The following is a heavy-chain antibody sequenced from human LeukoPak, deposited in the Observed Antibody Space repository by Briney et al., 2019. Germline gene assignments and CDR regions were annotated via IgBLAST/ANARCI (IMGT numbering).Heavy chain of an antibody. CDR2: IWYDGSNK. CDR1: GFSFSNHG. J-gene: IGHJ4*02. Sequence: GGSLRLSCAASGFSFSNHGIHWVRQAPGKGLEWVSLIWYDGSNKYYADSVKGRFTISRDNAKNSLYLQMNSLRAEDTAVYYCAKLRCSGGSCSDYWGQGTLVTVSS. CDR3: AKLRCSGGSCSDY. D-gene: IGHD2-15*01. V-gene: IGHV3-33*03.